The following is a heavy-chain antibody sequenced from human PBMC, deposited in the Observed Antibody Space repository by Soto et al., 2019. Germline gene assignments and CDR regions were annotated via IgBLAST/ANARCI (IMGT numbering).Heavy chain of an antibody. CDR2: INAGNGNT. CDR1: GSTFTSYS. CDR3: ARVVRGYDQNYYGMDV. D-gene: IGHD5-12*01. J-gene: IGHJ6*02. V-gene: IGHV1-3*01. Sequence: ASVKVSCKSSGSTFTSYSMHWGRQAPGQRLECMGWINAGNGNTKYSQKFQGRVTITRDTSSSTAYMELSSLRSEDTAVYYCARVVRGYDQNYYGMDVWGQGTTVTVSS.